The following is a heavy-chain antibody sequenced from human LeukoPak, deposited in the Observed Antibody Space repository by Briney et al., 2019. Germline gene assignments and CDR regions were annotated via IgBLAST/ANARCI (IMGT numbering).Heavy chain of an antibody. CDR2: IYTSGST. J-gene: IGHJ4*02. Sequence: SETLSLTCTVSGGSISSGTYYWTWIRQPAGKGLEWIGRIYTSGSTNYNPSLKSRVTISVDTSKNQFSLKLSSVTAADTAVYYCARWSSSSHLDYWGQGTLVTVSS. CDR3: ARWSSSSHLDY. CDR1: GGSISSGTYY. V-gene: IGHV4-61*02. D-gene: IGHD6-6*01.